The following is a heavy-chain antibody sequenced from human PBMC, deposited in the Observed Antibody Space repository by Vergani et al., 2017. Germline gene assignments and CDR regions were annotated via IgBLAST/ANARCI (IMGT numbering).Heavy chain of an antibody. D-gene: IGHD3-10*01. J-gene: IGHJ4*02. CDR3: ARQPLLSTVITAYYFDF. CDR2: SGTT. Sequence: QLQLQESGPGLVKPSETLSLTCTVSGGSISSSAYSWGWIRQPPGKGLEWIGSGTTYYNPSLRSRVTISVDTSTNQFSLNLNSVTAADTAVYYCARQPLLSTVITAYYFDFWGQGTLVTVSS. V-gene: IGHV4-39*01. CDR1: GGSISSSAYS.